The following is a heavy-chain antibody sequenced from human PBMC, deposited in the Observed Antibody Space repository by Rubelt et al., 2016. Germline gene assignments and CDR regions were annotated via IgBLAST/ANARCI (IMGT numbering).Heavy chain of an antibody. CDR1: GGSFSGYY. CDR3: ARDIGVTGIHSYYDGMDV. Sequence: QVQLQQWGAGLLKPSETLSLTCVVYGGSFSGYYWTWIRLPPGKGLAWIGEIDHRGSTNYNPSLKSRVIMSVDTSRNQFSLKLSSVTAADTAVYYCARDIGVTGIHSYYDGMDVWGQGTTVTVSS. J-gene: IGHJ6*02. V-gene: IGHV4-34*01. D-gene: IGHD1-20*01. CDR2: IDHRGST.